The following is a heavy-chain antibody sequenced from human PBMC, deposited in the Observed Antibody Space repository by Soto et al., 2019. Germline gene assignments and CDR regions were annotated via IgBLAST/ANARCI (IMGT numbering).Heavy chain of an antibody. V-gene: IGHV1-18*01. J-gene: IGHJ5*02. CDR3: ARDQPYDSWSATDRFDP. CDR2: MNPNSGNT. D-gene: IGHD3-3*01. Sequence: ASVKVSCKASGYTFTSYGISWVRQAPGQGLEWMGWMNPNSGNTGYAQKFQGRVTMTTDTSTSTAYMELRSLRSDDTAVYYCARDQPYDSWSATDRFDPWGQGTLVTVSS. CDR1: GYTFTSYG.